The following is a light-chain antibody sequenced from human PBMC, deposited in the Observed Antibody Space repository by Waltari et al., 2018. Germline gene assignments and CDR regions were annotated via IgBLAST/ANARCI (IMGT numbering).Light chain of an antibody. CDR3: SSYAGSNTGL. CDR1: SSDIGGYNY. J-gene: IGLJ2*01. CDR2: EVS. V-gene: IGLV2-11*01. Sequence: QAALTQPRSVSGSPGQSVTIPCTGTSSDIGGYNYVSWYQQHPGTAPKLMIYEVSKRPTGVSDRFSGSKSGNTASLTISGRHAEDEADYYCSSYAGSNTGLFGGGTRLTVL.